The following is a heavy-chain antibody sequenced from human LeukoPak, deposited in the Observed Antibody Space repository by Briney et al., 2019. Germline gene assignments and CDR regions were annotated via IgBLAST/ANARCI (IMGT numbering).Heavy chain of an antibody. Sequence: SETLSLTCTVSGGSISGYYWSWIRQPPGKGLEWIGYIYYSGTTDYSPSLRSRVTMSLDTSKNQFSLKLSSVTTADTAVYYCARTNWNYWFDPWGQGTLVTVSS. CDR3: ARTNWNYWFDP. CDR1: GGSISGYY. CDR2: IYYSGTT. J-gene: IGHJ5*02. D-gene: IGHD1-7*01. V-gene: IGHV4-59*01.